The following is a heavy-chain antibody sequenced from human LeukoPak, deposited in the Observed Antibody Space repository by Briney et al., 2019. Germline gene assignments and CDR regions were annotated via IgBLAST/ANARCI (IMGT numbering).Heavy chain of an antibody. V-gene: IGHV3-30*02. CDR3: AKTPIIGQGWLRGSFDY. CDR2: IRYDGSNK. Sequence: GGSLRLSCAASGFTFSSYGMHWVRQAPGKGLEWVAFIRYDGSNKYYADSVKGRFTISRDNSKNALYLHMNSLRAEDTAVYHCAKTPIIGQGWLRGSFDYWGQGTLVTVSS. CDR1: GFTFSSYG. D-gene: IGHD5-12*01. J-gene: IGHJ4*02.